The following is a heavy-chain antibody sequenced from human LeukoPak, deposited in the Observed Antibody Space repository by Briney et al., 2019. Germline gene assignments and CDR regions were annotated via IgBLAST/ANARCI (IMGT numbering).Heavy chain of an antibody. CDR2: ITGGGDIT. D-gene: IGHD6-25*01. J-gene: IGHJ4*02. CDR1: GFSFSSYA. V-gene: IGHV3-23*01. CDR3: ARAVYGYWVDY. Sequence: PGGSLRLSCGGSGFSFSSYAMSWVRQVAGKGLEWVSGITGGGDITYYTDSVKGRFTISRDNSKNTLYLQMNSLRAEDTAVYYCARAVYGYWVDYWGQGTLVTVSS.